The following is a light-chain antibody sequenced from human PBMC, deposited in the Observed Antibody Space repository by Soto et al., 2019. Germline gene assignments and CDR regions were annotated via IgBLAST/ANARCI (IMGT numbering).Light chain of an antibody. CDR3: SSYAGSNNFV. CDR2: EVS. CDR1: SSDIGAYIY. J-gene: IGLJ1*01. V-gene: IGLV2-8*01. Sequence: QSVLTQPPSASGSPGQSVTISCTGTSSDIGAYIYVSWYQQHPGKAPKLMISEVSRRPSGVPERFSGSKSGNTASLTVSGLQSYDEAHYYCSSYAGSNNFVFGTGTKLTFL.